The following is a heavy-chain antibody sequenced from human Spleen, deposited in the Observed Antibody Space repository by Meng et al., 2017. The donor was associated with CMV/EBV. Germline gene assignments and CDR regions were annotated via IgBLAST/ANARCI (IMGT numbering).Heavy chain of an antibody. J-gene: IGHJ1*01. V-gene: IGHV3-7*01. CDR2: INQDGSDK. D-gene: IGHD2-2*01. CDR1: GFVFSRNW. CDR3: AKVYCRTTSCYTEYFHH. Sequence: GESLKISCEASGFVFSRNWMTWVRQAAGEGLEWVANINQDGSDKYFADSVKGRFTISRDNAKNSLYLQMNSLRTEDTAVFYCAKVYCRTTSCYTEYFHHWGQGTLVTVSS.